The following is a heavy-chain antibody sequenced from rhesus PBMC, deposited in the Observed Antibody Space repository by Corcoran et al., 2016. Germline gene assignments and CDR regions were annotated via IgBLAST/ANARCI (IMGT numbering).Heavy chain of an antibody. CDR3: AKSEHSSGWYYWYFDL. J-gene: IGHJ2*01. V-gene: IGHV4-147*01. CDR2: IYGRGGSP. CDR1: GGSISDSYY. Sequence: QVQLQESGPGLVKPSETLSLTCTVSGGSISDSYYWSWIRQPPGKGLEWMGRIYGRGGSPTSNPSLKSRVTISRDTSKNQFSLKLSSGTAADTAVYYCAKSEHSSGWYYWYFDLWGPGTPITISS. D-gene: IGHD6-31*01.